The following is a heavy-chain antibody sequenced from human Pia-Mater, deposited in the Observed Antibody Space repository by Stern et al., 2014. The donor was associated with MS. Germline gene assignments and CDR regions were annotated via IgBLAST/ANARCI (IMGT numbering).Heavy chain of an antibody. CDR2: IGPTSGAT. J-gene: IGHJ4*02. V-gene: IGHV1-2*06. Sequence: QVQLVESGAEVRKPGASVKVSCKASGYTFTGHSVHWVRQAPGQGLEWMGRIGPTSGATNFAQKFQGRVTLARDTSISTAYMELSSLTSDDTAVYYCARQYSSYPDYWGQGTLVTVSS. CDR1: GYTFTGHS. CDR3: ARQYSSYPDY. D-gene: IGHD4-11*01.